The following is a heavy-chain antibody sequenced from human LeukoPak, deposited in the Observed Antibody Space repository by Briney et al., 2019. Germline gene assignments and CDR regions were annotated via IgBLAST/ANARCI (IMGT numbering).Heavy chain of an antibody. CDR2: FNHSGST. CDR1: GGSFSGYY. Sequence: SETLSLTWAVYGGSFSGYYWSWFRQPPGKGLEWIVEFNHSGSTNYNPSLKSRVTISVDTSKNKFSLKLTSVTAADTAVYSCATVPGGNLGIMDYWGQGTLVTASS. V-gene: IGHV4-34*01. CDR3: ATVPGGNLGIMDY. D-gene: IGHD7-27*01. J-gene: IGHJ4*02.